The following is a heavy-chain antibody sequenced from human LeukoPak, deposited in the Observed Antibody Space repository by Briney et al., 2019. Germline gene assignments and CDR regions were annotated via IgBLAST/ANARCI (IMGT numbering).Heavy chain of an antibody. CDR3: AGYSSYWSFDS. Sequence: GGSLRLSCAASGFTFSSYSMKWVRQAPGKGLEWVSYISSSSSTIYYADSVKGRFTISRDNAKNSLYLQMNSLRAEDTAVYYCAGYSSYWSFDSWGQGNLVTVSS. CDR1: GFTFSSYS. J-gene: IGHJ4*02. D-gene: IGHD6-19*01. V-gene: IGHV3-48*01. CDR2: ISSSSSTI.